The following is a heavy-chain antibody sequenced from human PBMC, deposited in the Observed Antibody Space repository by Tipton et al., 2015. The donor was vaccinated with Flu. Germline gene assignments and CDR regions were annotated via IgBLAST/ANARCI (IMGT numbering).Heavy chain of an antibody. J-gene: IGHJ4*02. CDR1: GGSISSNYYY. V-gene: IGHV4-39*01. CDR3: AAYYYDTSGPIFDC. D-gene: IGHD3-22*01. CDR2: FYNTGST. Sequence: LRLSCSVSGGSISSNYYYWGWVRQPPGKTLEWIGSFYNTGSTNYNPSLKSRVTVSLHTSKDQFSLDLKSVTAADSAVYYCAAYYYDTSGPIFDCWGQGALVTVSS.